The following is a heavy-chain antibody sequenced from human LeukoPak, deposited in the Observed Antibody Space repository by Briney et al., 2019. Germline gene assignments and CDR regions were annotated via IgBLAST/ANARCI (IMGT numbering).Heavy chain of an antibody. D-gene: IGHD3-9*01. CDR1: GYTFTGYY. CDR3: ARGPPVLRYFDWPDFDY. J-gene: IGHJ4*02. V-gene: IGHV1-2*06. Sequence: ASVKVSCKASGYTFTGYYMHWVRQAPGQGLEWMGRINPNRGGTNYAQKFQGRVTTTRDTSISTAYMELSRLRSDDTAVYYCARGPPVLRYFDWPDFDYWGQGTLVTVSS. CDR2: INPNRGGT.